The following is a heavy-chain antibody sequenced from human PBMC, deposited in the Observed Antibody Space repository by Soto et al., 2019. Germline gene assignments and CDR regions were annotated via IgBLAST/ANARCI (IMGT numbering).Heavy chain of an antibody. CDR2: ISSSSSYT. V-gene: IGHV3-11*06. CDR3: ARDQPGYSYGYGLGY. J-gene: IGHJ4*02. CDR1: GFTFSDYY. D-gene: IGHD5-18*01. Sequence: GGSLRLSCAASGFTFSDYYMSWIRQAPGKGLEWVSYISSSSSYTNYADSVKGRFTISRDNAKNSLYLQMNSLRAEDTAVYYCARDQPGYSYGYGLGYWGQGTLVTVSS.